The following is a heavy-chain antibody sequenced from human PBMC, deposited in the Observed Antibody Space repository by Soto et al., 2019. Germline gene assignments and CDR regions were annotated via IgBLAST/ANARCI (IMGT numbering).Heavy chain of an antibody. J-gene: IGHJ6*02. CDR1: GGTFSSYA. Sequence: SVKVSCKASGGTFSSYAISRVRQAPGQGLEWMGGIIPIFGTANYAQKFQGRVTITADESTSTAYMELSSLRSEDTAVYYCAGPRDYYYYYGMDVWGQGTTVTVSS. CDR2: IIPIFGTA. CDR3: AGPRDYYYYYGMDV. V-gene: IGHV1-69*13.